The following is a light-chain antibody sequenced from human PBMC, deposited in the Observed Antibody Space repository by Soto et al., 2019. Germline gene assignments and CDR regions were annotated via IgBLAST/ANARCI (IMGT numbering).Light chain of an antibody. CDR3: QQYNNWPRAN. V-gene: IGKV3-15*01. CDR1: QSINDN. CDR2: RTS. J-gene: IGKJ4*01. Sequence: EIVMTQSPATLSVSPGERATLSCRASQSINDNLAWYQQKPGQAPRLLMFRTSTRATGFPARFSASGSGTEFNLTISSLQSEDFAIYHCQQYNNWPRANFGGGTKVEIK.